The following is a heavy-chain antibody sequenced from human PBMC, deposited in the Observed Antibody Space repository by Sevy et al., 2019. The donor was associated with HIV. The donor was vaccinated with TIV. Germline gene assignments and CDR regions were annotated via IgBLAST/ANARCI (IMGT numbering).Heavy chain of an antibody. D-gene: IGHD5-12*01. J-gene: IGHJ4*02. CDR3: AKAERRDGYNRDY. V-gene: IGHV3-23*01. CDR1: GFTFSSYA. Sequence: GGSLRLSCAASGFTFSSYAMSWVRQAPGKGLEWVSAISGRGGSTYYADSVKGRFTISRDNSKNTLYLQMNSLRAEDTAVYYCAKAERRDGYNRDYWGQGTLVTVSS. CDR2: ISGRGGST.